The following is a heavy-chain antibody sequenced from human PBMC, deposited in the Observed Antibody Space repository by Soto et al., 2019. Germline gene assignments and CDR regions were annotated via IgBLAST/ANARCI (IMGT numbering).Heavy chain of an antibody. Sequence: GGSLRLSCAASGFTCSSFAMSWVLQAPGKGLEWVSAISGSGGSTYYADAVKGRFTISRDNSKNTLYLQMNSLRAEDTAVYYCAANYDCMFYYFYYLDVWGKGTTVTVSS. V-gene: IGHV3-23*01. CDR2: ISGSGGST. J-gene: IGHJ6*03. CDR1: GFTCSSFA. D-gene: IGHD1-7*01. CDR3: AANYDCMFYYFYYLDV.